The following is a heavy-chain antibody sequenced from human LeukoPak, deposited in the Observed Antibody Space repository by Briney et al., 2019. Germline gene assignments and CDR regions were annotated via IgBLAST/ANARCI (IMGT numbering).Heavy chain of an antibody. CDR2: ISGSGGST. J-gene: IGHJ4*02. Sequence: GGSLRLSCAASGFTFSSYAMSWVRQAPGKGLEWVSAISGSGGSTYYADSVKGRFTISRDNSKNTLYLQMNSLRAEDTAVYYCAKGERRIAAAGTGYFDYWGQGTLVTVSS. CDR1: GFTFSSYA. V-gene: IGHV3-23*01. D-gene: IGHD6-13*01. CDR3: AKGERRIAAAGTGYFDY.